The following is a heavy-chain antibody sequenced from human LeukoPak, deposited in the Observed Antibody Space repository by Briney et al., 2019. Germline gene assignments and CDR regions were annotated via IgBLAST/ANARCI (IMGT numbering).Heavy chain of an antibody. CDR2: ISSSGSTI. CDR3: VTTMVRGVINEWFDP. V-gene: IGHV3-48*03. Sequence: GGSLRLSCAASGFTFSSYEMNWVRQAPGKGLVWVSYISSSGSTIYCADSVKGRFTISRDNAKNSLYLQMNSLRAEDTAVYYCVTTMVRGVINEWFDPWGQGTLVTVSS. J-gene: IGHJ5*02. CDR1: GFTFSSYE. D-gene: IGHD3-10*01.